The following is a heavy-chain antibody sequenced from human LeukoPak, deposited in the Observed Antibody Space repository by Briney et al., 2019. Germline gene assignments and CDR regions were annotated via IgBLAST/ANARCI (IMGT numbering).Heavy chain of an antibody. CDR2: ISGSGGST. J-gene: IGHJ4*02. Sequence: PSETLSLTCTVSGGSISSYYWSWIRQPPGKGLEWVSAISGSGGSTYNADSVKGRFTISRDNSKNTLYLQMNSLRAEETAVYYCAKERSRGGDCLDYWGQGTLVTVSS. CDR3: AKERSRGGDCLDY. V-gene: IGHV3-23*01. D-gene: IGHD2-21*02. CDR1: GGSISSYY.